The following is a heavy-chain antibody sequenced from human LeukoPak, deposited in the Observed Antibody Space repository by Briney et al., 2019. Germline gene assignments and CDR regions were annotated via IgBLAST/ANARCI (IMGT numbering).Heavy chain of an antibody. Sequence: SETLSLTCTVSGGSISSFYWSWIRQPAGKGLEWIGRIYTSGSTNYNPSLKSRVTISVDTSKNQFSLKLSSVTAADTAVYYCARLPLRRGEYFDLWGRGTLVTVSS. CDR3: ARLPLRRGEYFDL. CDR1: GGSISSFY. V-gene: IGHV4-4*07. D-gene: IGHD4-17*01. CDR2: IYTSGST. J-gene: IGHJ2*01.